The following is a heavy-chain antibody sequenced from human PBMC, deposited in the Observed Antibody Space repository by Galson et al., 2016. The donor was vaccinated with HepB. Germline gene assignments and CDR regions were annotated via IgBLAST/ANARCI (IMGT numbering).Heavy chain of an antibody. CDR1: GGTFSNYG. CDR3: ARDRSSGWFDSSDI. CDR2: IIPIFGAA. J-gene: IGHJ3*02. D-gene: IGHD6-19*01. Sequence: SVKVSCKASGGTFSNYGISWVRQAPGQGLEWMGGIIPIFGAANYEQKFQGRVTISADEATNTVYMELSSLTSEDTAVYYCARDRSSGWFDSSDIWGQGTMVTVTS. V-gene: IGHV1-69*13.